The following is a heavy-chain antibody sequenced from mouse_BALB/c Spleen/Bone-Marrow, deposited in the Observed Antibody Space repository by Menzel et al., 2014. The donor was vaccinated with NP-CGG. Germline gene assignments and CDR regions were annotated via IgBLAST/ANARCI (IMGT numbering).Heavy chain of an antibody. CDR3: ASDRGYFDY. D-gene: IGHD3-1*01. CDR2: ISSGGSYT. Sequence: EVQLVESGGGLVKPGGSLKLSCAASGFTFSSYAMSWVRQSPEKRLEWVAEISSGGSYTYYPDTVTGRFTISRDNAKNTLYLEMSSLRSEDTAMYYCASDRGYFDYWGQGTTLPVSS. J-gene: IGHJ2*01. V-gene: IGHV5-9-4*01. CDR1: GFTFSSYA.